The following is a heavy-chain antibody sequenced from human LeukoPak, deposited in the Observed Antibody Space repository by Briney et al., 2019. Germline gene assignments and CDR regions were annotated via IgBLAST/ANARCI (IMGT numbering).Heavy chain of an antibody. CDR2: INTNTGNP. Sequence: ASVKVSCKASGYTFTSYGISWVRQAPGQGLEWMGWINTNTGNPTYAQGFTGRFVFSLDTSVSTAYLQISSLKAEDTAVYYCARDGMRIAAAGTGWFDPWGQGTLVTVSS. CDR1: GYTFTSYG. J-gene: IGHJ5*02. V-gene: IGHV7-4-1*02. D-gene: IGHD6-13*01. CDR3: ARDGMRIAAAGTGWFDP.